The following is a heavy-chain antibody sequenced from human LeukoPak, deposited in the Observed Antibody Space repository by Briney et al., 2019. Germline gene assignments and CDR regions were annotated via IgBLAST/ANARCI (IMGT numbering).Heavy chain of an antibody. CDR1: GYTFTGYY. J-gene: IGHJ5*02. D-gene: IGHD2-2*01. V-gene: IGHV1-2*02. Sequence: GASVKVSCKASGYTFTGYYMHWVRQAPGQGLEWMGWINPNSGGTNYAQKFQGRVTMTRDTSISTAYMELSRLRSDDTAVYYCARPSSQYQLLFQAWFDPWGQGTLVTVSS. CDR2: INPNSGGT. CDR3: ARPSSQYQLLFQAWFDP.